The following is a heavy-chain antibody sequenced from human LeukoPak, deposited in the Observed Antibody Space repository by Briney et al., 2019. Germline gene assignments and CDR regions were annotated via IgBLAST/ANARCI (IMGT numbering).Heavy chain of an antibody. V-gene: IGHV3-30*04. CDR2: MSNDGSNE. CDR3: ARGTGSGSYIIDY. Sequence: GTSLRLSCAASGFTFSNYAMHWVRQGPGKGLEWVAIMSNDGSNEKYADSVRGRFTISRDNSKNTLYVQMNSLRSEDTAVYYCARGTGSGSYIIDYWGQGILVTVSP. J-gene: IGHJ4*02. CDR1: GFTFSNYA. D-gene: IGHD3-10*01.